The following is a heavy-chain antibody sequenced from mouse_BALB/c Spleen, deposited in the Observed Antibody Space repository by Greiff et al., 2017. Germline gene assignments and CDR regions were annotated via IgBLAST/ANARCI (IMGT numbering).Heavy chain of an antibody. Sequence: LMKPGASVKISCKATGYTFSSYWIEWVKQRPGHGLEWIGEILPGSGSTNYNEKFKGKATFTADTSSNTAYMQLSSLTSEDSAVYYCARSGGSSLYAMDYWGQGTSVTVSS. CDR2: ILPGSGST. D-gene: IGHD1-1*01. V-gene: IGHV1-9*01. CDR1: GYTFSSYW. J-gene: IGHJ4*01. CDR3: ARSGGSSLYAMDY.